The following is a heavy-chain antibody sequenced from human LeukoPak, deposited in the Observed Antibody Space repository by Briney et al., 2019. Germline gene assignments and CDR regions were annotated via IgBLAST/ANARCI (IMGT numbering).Heavy chain of an antibody. CDR3: ARGAWTGDTAMVSYFDY. D-gene: IGHD5-18*01. V-gene: IGHV4-34*01. CDR2: INHSGST. CDR1: GGSFSGYY. J-gene: IGHJ4*02. Sequence: PSETLSLTCAVYGGSFSGYYWSWIRRPPGKGLEWIGEINHSGSTNYNPSLKSRVTISVDTSKNQFSLKLSSVTAADTAVYYCARGAWTGDTAMVSYFDYWGQGTLVTVSS.